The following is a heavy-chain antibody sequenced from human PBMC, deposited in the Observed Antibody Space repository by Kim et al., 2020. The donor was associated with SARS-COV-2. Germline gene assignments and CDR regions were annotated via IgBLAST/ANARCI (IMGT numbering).Heavy chain of an antibody. CDR3: VWDRSGSDY. CDR2: ISYGGGNK. V-gene: IGHV3-30-3*01. J-gene: IGHJ4*02. Sequence: GGSLRLSCAASGFTFSNYPMHWVRQAPGKGLEWVALISYGGGNKYYADSVKGRFTISRDNSKNTLYLQMNSLRAEDTAVYYCVWDRSGSDYWGQGTLVTVSS. D-gene: IGHD3-3*01. CDR1: GFTFSNYP.